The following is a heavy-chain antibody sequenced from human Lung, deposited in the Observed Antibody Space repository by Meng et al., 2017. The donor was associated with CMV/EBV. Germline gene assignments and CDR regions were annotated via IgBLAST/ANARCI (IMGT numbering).Heavy chain of an antibody. J-gene: IGHJ6*01. D-gene: IGHD3-16*01. Sequence: SXXVSCQPSGYTFTGYYMHWVRQAPGQGLEWMGWINLNSGGTNYAQKFQGRITMTRYTSNSTAYMELSRLRSDDTAEYYCARVRLRGMDVWGQGTTVTVSS. CDR3: ARVRLRGMDV. V-gene: IGHV1-2*02. CDR2: INLNSGGT. CDR1: GYTFTGYY.